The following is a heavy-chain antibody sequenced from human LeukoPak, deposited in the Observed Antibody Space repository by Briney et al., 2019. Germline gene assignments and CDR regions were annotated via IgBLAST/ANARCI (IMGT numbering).Heavy chain of an antibody. CDR2: ISGSGGAT. V-gene: IGHV3-23*01. Sequence: GGSLRLSCAASGFTFNNYAMSWVRQAPGKGLEWVSAISGSGGATYYADSVKGRFTISRDNSKNTLYLQMNSLRAEDTALYYCASLDYFDSSDYGDYWGQGTLITVSS. J-gene: IGHJ4*02. CDR3: ASLDYFDSSDYGDY. D-gene: IGHD3-22*01. CDR1: GFTFNNYA.